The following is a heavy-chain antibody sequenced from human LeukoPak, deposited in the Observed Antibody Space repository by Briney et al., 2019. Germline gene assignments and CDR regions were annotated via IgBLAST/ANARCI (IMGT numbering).Heavy chain of an antibody. J-gene: IGHJ4*02. D-gene: IGHD6-19*01. V-gene: IGHV4-4*07. CDR3: ARERSGEQWLGQHHYFDY. Sequence: SETLSLTCTVSGGSISSYYWSWIRQPAGKGLEWIGRMYISGSTNYNPSLKSRVTMSVDTSKNQFSLKLSSVTAADPAVYYCARERSGEQWLGQHHYFDYWGQGTLVTVSS. CDR2: MYISGST. CDR1: GGSISSYY.